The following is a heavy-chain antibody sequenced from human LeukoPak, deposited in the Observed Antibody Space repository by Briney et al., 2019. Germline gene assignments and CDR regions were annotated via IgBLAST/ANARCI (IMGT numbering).Heavy chain of an antibody. D-gene: IGHD6-19*01. Sequence: GGSLRLSCAASGFTFSNAWMNWVREAPGKGLEWVGRIKSKTDGGTTDYAAPVKGRFTISRDDSKNTLYLQMNSLKTEDTAVYYCTTGKAGMRIYYYYYGMDVWGQGTTVTVSS. J-gene: IGHJ6*02. V-gene: IGHV3-15*07. CDR3: TTGKAGMRIYYYYYGMDV. CDR2: IKSKTDGGTT. CDR1: GFTFSNAW.